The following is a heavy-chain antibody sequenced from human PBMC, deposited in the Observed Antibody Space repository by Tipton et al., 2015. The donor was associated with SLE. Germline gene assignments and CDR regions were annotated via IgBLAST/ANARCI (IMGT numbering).Heavy chain of an antibody. CDR1: GYTFTRYW. CDR3: ARQMRRGSSSIYFDL. D-gene: IGHD6-6*01. Sequence: VQLVQSGAEVKKPGESLKISCKGSGYTFTRYWIGWVRQMPGKGLEWMGIIFPGDSDTRYSPSFQGQVTISADKSITTAYLQWSSLKASDTAMYYCARQMRRGSSSIYFDLWGRGTLVTVSS. CDR2: IFPGDSDT. V-gene: IGHV5-51*01. J-gene: IGHJ2*01.